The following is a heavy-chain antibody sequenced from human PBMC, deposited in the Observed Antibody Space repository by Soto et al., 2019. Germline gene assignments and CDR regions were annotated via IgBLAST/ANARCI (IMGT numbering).Heavy chain of an antibody. V-gene: IGHV5-51*01. CDR3: ARRAVDIVPKSQFYYYYMDV. CDR2: IYPGDSDT. J-gene: IGHJ6*03. Sequence: PGESLMISCKGSGYSFTSYWIGWVRQMPGKGLEWMGIIYPGDSDTRYSPSFQGQVTISADKSISTAYLQWSSLKASDTAMYYCARRAVDIVPKSQFYYYYMDVWGKGTTVTVSS. D-gene: IGHD2-2*03. CDR1: GYSFTSYW.